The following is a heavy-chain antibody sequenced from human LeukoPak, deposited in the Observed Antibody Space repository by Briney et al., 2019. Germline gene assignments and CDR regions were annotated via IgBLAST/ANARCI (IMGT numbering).Heavy chain of an antibody. CDR3: AKERYDGSGAAYDN. V-gene: IGHV3-30*18. CDR1: GFPFDSYA. J-gene: IGHJ4*02. D-gene: IGHD3-10*01. CDR2: ISYDGSDK. Sequence: PGGSLRLSCAASGFPFDSYAMHWVRQAPGKGLEWVAVISYDGSDKYNADSVRGRFTISRDNAKNSLYLQMNSLRAEDTALYYCAKERYDGSGAAYDNWGQGTLVTVSS.